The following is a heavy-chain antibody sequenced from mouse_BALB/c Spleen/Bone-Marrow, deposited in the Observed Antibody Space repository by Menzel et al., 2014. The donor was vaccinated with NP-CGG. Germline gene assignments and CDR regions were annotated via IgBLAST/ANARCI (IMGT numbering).Heavy chain of an antibody. Sequence: VQLQQPGAELVKPGASVKLSCTASGFNIRDTYMHWVKQRPEQGLEWIGRIDPANGNTKYDPKFQGKATITADTSSNTAYLQLSSLTSEDTAVYYCASSAYSWGQGTLDTVSA. CDR2: IDPANGNT. D-gene: IGHD2-10*01. J-gene: IGHJ3*01. V-gene: IGHV14-3*02. CDR3: ASSAYS. CDR1: GFNIRDTY.